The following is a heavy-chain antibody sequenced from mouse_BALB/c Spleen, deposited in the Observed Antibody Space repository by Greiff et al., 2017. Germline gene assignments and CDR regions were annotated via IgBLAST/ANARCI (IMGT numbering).Heavy chain of an antibody. CDR3: ARYYDYDGAMDY. V-gene: IGHV7-3*02. CDR2: IRNKANGYTT. J-gene: IGHJ4*01. D-gene: IGHD2-4*01. CDR1: GFTFTDYY. Sequence: EVKLVESGGGLVQPGGSLRLSCATSGFTFTDYYMSWVRQPPGKALEWLGFIRNKANGYTTEYSASVKGRFTISRDNSQSILYLQMNTLRAEDSATYYCARYYDYDGAMDYWGQGTSVTVSS.